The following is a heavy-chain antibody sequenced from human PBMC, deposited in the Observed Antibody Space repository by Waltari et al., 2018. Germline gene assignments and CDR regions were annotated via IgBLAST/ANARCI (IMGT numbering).Heavy chain of an antibody. CDR2: ICHSGST. CDR3: ARLVVGALGDDY. V-gene: IGHV4-38-2*01. J-gene: IGHJ4*02. Sequence: QVQLQESGPGLVKPSETLSLTCAVSGYSISSGYYWGWIRQPPGKALEWIGSICHSGSTSYNTSLKSRVTISVDTSKNQCSRKLSSVTAADTAVYYCARLVVGALGDDYWGQGTLVTVSS. D-gene: IGHD1-26*01. CDR1: GYSISSGYY.